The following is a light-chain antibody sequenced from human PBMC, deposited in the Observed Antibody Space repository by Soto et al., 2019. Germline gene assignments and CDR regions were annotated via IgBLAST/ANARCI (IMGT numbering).Light chain of an antibody. CDR1: QDITNY. Sequence: DIQLTQSPSFLSASVGDRVTITCRASQDITNYLAWYLQKPGKAPKLLIYGASTLQSGVPSRFSGSGSGTEFTLTVSSLQPEDFATYYCQQLNAYPHRFGGGTKVEIK. CDR3: QQLNAYPHR. J-gene: IGKJ4*02. V-gene: IGKV1-9*01. CDR2: GAS.